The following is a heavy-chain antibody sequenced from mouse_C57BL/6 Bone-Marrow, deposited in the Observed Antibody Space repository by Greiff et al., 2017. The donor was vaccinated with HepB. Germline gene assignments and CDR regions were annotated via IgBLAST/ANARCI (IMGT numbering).Heavy chain of an antibody. D-gene: IGHD1-1*01. V-gene: IGHV7-1*01. CDR2: SRNKANDYTT. CDR1: GFTFSDFY. Sequence: EVKLVESGGGLVQSGRSLRLSCATSGFTFSDFYMEWVRQAPGKGLEWIAASRNKANDYTTEYSASVKGRFIVSRDTSQSILYLQMNALRAEDTAIYYCARDAPYGSGGFDVWGTGTTVTVSS. CDR3: ARDAPYGSGGFDV. J-gene: IGHJ1*03.